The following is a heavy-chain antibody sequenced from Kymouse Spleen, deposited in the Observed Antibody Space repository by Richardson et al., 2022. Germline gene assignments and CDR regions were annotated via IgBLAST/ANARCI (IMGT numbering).Heavy chain of an antibody. CDR3: ARKTYSSSWFFDY. CDR1: GGSISSSSYY. D-gene: IGHD6-13*01. V-gene: IGHV4-39*01. J-gene: IGHJ4*02. CDR2: IYYSGST. Sequence: QLQLQESGPGLVKPSETLSLTCTVSGGSISSSSYYWGWIRQPPGKGLEWIGSIYYSGSTYYNPSLKSRVTISVDTSKNQFSLKLSSVTAADTAVYYCARKTYSSSWFFDYWGQGTLVTVSS.